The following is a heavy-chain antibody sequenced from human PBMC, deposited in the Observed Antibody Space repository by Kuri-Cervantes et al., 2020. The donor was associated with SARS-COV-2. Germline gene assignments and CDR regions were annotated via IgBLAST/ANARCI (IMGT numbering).Heavy chain of an antibody. Sequence: ASVKVSCKASGYTFIRNDINWVRQASGQGLEWVGWINPDTGNAGYAQRFQGRVTMTEDTSTDTAYMELSSLRSEDTAVYYCATVAGAIVGAMAYWGQGTLVTVSS. V-gene: IGHV1-8*01. J-gene: IGHJ4*02. CDR3: ATVAGAIVGAMAY. D-gene: IGHD1-26*01. CDR2: INPDTGNA. CDR1: GYTFIRND.